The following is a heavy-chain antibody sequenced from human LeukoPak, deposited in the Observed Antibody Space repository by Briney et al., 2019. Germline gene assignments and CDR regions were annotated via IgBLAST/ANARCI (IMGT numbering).Heavy chain of an antibody. Sequence: GRSLRLSCAASGFTFDDYAMHWVRQAPGTGLEWVSGISWNSGSIGYADSVKGRFTISRDNAKNSLYLQMNSLRAEDTALYYRAKGDYGGDFDYWGQGTLVTVSS. CDR2: ISWNSGSI. CDR1: GFTFDDYA. D-gene: IGHD4-17*01. J-gene: IGHJ4*02. CDR3: AKGDYGGDFDY. V-gene: IGHV3-9*01.